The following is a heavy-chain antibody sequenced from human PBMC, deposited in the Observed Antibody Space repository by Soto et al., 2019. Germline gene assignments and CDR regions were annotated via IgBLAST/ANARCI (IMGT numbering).Heavy chain of an antibody. CDR2: MNPNIGNA. D-gene: IGHD3-9*01. CDR3: ARSSSNYDILTGYLAPNYYYYGMDV. J-gene: IGHJ6*02. CDR1: GYTFTSYD. Sequence: ASVKVSCKASGYTFTSYDINWVRQATGQGLEWMGWMNPNIGNADYAQKFQGRVTITTDTSTSTAYMELSSLRSEDTAVYYCARSSSNYDILTGYLAPNYYYYGMDVWGRGTTVTVS. V-gene: IGHV1-8*01.